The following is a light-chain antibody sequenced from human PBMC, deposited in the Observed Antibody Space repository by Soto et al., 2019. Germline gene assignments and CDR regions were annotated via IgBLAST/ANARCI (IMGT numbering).Light chain of an antibody. CDR2: EAS. V-gene: IGLV2-14*01. CDR3: YSDTRSXTHV. Sequence: QSFLTQPASVSGSPVQSITISCTGTSSDVCGYNYVSWYQQHPGKSPKVMIFEASNRPSGFSNRFSGSKSGNTASLTISGLQAEDEADYYCYSDTRSXTHVVGTGTKVXV. CDR1: SSDVCGYNY. J-gene: IGLJ1*01.